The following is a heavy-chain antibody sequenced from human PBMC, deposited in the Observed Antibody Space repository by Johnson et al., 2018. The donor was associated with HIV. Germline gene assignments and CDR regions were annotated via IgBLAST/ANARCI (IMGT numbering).Heavy chain of an antibody. CDR1: GFTFSSYW. J-gene: IGHJ3*02. Sequence: VQLVESGGGLVQPGGSLRLSCAASGFTFSSYWMHWVRQAPGKGLVWVSRINSDGSSTSYADSVKGRITISRDNAKNSLSLQMNSLRVEDTAVYYCARRSGYAFDIWGQGTMVTVSS. V-gene: IGHV3-74*02. CDR3: ARRSGYAFDI. D-gene: IGHD5-24*01. CDR2: INSDGSST.